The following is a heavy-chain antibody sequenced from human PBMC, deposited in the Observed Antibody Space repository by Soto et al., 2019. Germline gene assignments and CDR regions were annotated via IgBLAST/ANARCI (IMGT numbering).Heavy chain of an antibody. Sequence: QVQLVESGGGVVQPGRSLRLSCAASGFTFSSYGMHWVRQAPGKGLEWVAVISYDGRNKYYADSVKGRVTIPRDNSKNDRYLQMNSLRAEDTAVYYCAKDGATTDYYASNGDAPHYFDYGSHRALFTVSS. CDR3: AKDGATTDYYASNGDAPHYFDY. V-gene: IGHV3-30*18. CDR2: ISYDGRNK. D-gene: IGHD3-22*01. J-gene: IGHJ4*01. CDR1: GFTFSSYG.